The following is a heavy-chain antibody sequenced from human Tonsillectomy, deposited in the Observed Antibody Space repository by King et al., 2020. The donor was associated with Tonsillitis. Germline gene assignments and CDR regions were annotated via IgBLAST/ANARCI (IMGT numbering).Heavy chain of an antibody. CDR3: ARGPCSSTSCFDVRDYYYYMDV. V-gene: IGHV1-18*01. J-gene: IGHJ6*03. CDR2: ISGYNGNT. CDR1: GDTFTSYG. D-gene: IGHD2-2*01. Sequence: QLVQSGVEMKKPGASVKVSCKASGDTFTSYGITWVRQAPGQGREWMGWISGYNGNTNYAQKLQGRVAMTTDTSTSTAYMELRSLRSDDTAVYYCARGPCSSTSCFDVRDYYYYMDVWGKATTVTVSS.